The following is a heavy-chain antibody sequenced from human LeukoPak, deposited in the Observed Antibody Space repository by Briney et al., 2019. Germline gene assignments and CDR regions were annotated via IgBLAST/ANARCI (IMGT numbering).Heavy chain of an antibody. Sequence: SVKLSCKASGGTFSSYTISWVRQAPGQGIEWMGRIIPILSIANYAQKFQGRVTITADKSTSTAYMELSSLRSQDTAGYYCAPSPIVVVPAARGSDYWGQGTLVSVSS. J-gene: IGHJ4*02. V-gene: IGHV1-69*02. CDR3: APSPIVVVPAARGSDY. CDR1: GGTFSSYT. D-gene: IGHD2-2*01. CDR2: IIPILSIA.